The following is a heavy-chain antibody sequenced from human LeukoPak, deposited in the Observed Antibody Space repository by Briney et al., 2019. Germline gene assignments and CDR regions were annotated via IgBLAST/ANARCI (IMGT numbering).Heavy chain of an antibody. V-gene: IGHV3-30-3*01. J-gene: IGHJ4*02. CDR1: AFTFSNYT. CDR3: ARIPRTWLRFPYFDY. CDR2: ISYDGSNK. Sequence: GGCLRLSCAASAFTFSNYTMHWVRQAPGKGLEWVAVISYDGSNKYYADSVKGRFTISRDNSKNTLYLQMNSLRGEDTAVYYCARIPRTWLRFPYFDYWGQGTLVTVSS. D-gene: IGHD5-12*01.